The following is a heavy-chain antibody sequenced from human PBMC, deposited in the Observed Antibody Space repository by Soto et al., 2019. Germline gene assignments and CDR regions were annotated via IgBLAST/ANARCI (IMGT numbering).Heavy chain of an antibody. CDR1: GFTFSSYG. V-gene: IGHV3-33*01. Sequence: PGGSLRLSCAASGFTFSSYGMHWVRQAPGKGLEWVAVIWYDGSNKYYADSVKGRFTISRDNSKNTLYLQMNSLRAEDTAVYYCARDGQGYCSSTSCYRENWFDPWGQGTLVTVS. CDR3: ARDGQGYCSSTSCYRENWFDP. J-gene: IGHJ5*02. CDR2: IWYDGSNK. D-gene: IGHD2-2*02.